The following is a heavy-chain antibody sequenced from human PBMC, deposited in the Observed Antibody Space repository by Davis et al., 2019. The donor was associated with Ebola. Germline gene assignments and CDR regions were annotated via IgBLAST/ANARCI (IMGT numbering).Heavy chain of an antibody. Sequence: SVKVSCKASGGTFSSYAISWVRQAPGQGLEWMGGIIPIFGTANYAQKFQGRVTITADESTCTAYMELSSLRSEDTAVYYCARDEMATIGNWFDPWGQGTLVTVSS. J-gene: IGHJ5*02. CDR2: IIPIFGTA. CDR3: ARDEMATIGNWFDP. D-gene: IGHD5-24*01. V-gene: IGHV1-69*13. CDR1: GGTFSSYA.